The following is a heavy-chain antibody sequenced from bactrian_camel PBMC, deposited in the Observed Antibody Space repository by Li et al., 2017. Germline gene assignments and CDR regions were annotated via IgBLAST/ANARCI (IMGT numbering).Heavy chain of an antibody. V-gene: IGHV3S40*01. J-gene: IGHJ4*01. D-gene: IGHD6*01. CDR2: ADLGGGPYT. CDR3: AAEGYDGSCRVGGQFDY. CDR1: GYTFLPHN. Sequence: VQLVESGGGSVQAGGSLRLSCAASGYTFLPHNMAWFRQAPGKDLKDREGVAAADLGGGPYTYYADWVKGRFTMSQDADKNTLYLQMNNLEPEDTGMYYCAAEGYDGSCRVGGQFDYWGQGTQVTVS.